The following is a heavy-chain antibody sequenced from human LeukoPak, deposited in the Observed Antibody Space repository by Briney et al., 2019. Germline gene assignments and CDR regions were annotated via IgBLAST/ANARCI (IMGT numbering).Heavy chain of an antibody. CDR3: ARVEVREIPYYYYGMDV. CDR2: ISAYNGNT. V-gene: IGHV1-18*04. D-gene: IGHD3-10*01. Sequence: ASVKVSSKASGYTFTSYGISWVRQAPGQGLEWMGWISAYNGNTDYAQKLQGRVTMTTDTSTSTAYMELRSLRSDDTAVYYCARVEVREIPYYYYGMDVWGKGTTVTVSS. J-gene: IGHJ6*04. CDR1: GYTFTSYG.